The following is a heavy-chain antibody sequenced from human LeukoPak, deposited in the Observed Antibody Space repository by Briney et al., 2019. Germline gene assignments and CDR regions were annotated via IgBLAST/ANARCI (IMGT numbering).Heavy chain of an antibody. CDR3: ARGYDFWSGLNWFDP. CDR2: IYTSGST. Sequence: SETLSLTCTVSGGSISSYYWSWIRQPAGKGLEWIGRIYTSGSTNYNPSLKSRVTMSVDTSENQFSLKLSSVTAADTAVYYCARGYDFWSGLNWFDPWGQGTLVTVSS. V-gene: IGHV4-4*07. CDR1: GGSISSYY. J-gene: IGHJ5*02. D-gene: IGHD3-3*01.